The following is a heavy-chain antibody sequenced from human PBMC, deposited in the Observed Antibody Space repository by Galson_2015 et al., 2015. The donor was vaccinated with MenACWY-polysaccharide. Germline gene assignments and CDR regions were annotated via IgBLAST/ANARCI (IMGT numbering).Heavy chain of an antibody. CDR3: ARLSATGTVTFDY. Sequence: SCKASGYTFTSYGISWVRQAPGQGLEWMGWISVYNGNTKYAQNLQGRVTMTTDTSTSTAYMELRSLRSDDTAVYYCARLSATGTVTFDYWGQGTLVTVSS. V-gene: IGHV1-18*01. CDR2: ISVYNGNT. J-gene: IGHJ4*02. CDR1: GYTFTSYG. D-gene: IGHD4-17*01.